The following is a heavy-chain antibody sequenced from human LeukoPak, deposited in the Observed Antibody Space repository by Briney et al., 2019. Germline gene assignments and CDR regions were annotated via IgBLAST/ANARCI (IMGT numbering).Heavy chain of an antibody. D-gene: IGHD3-10*01. CDR3: ARDFRGASGTHFFDS. V-gene: IGHV4-59*12. Sequence: SETLSLTCTISGGSINTYNWSWIRQPPGKGLEWIGYIYYSGDTNYNPSLKSRVTISVERSKNLFSLELSSVTAADTAVYYCARDFRGASGTHFFDSWGQGTLVTVSS. J-gene: IGHJ4*02. CDR2: IYYSGDT. CDR1: GGSINTYN.